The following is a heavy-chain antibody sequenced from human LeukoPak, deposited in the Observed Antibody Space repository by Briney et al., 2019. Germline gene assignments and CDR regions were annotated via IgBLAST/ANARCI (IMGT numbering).Heavy chain of an antibody. CDR2: INPNSGGT. CDR1: GYTFTGYY. J-gene: IGHJ5*02. D-gene: IGHD2-15*01. CDR3: ARDPFPCGGSCYYSMNWFDP. V-gene: IGHV1-2*02. Sequence: ASVKVSCKASGYTFTGYYMHWVRQAPGQGLEWMGWINPNSGGTNYAQKFRGRVTMTRDTSISTAYMELSRLRSDDTAVYYCARDPFPCGGSCYYSMNWFDPWGQGTLVTVSS.